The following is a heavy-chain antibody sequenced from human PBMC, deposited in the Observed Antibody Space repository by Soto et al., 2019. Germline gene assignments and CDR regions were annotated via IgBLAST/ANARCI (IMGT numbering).Heavy chain of an antibody. CDR2: INHSGST. J-gene: IGHJ4*02. Sequence: PXETLALTCAVYGGSFSGYYWSWIRQPPGKGLEWIGEINHSGSTNYNPSLKSRVTISVDTSKNQFSLKLSSVTAADTAVYYCARLEYSSSDHFDYWGQGTLVTVSS. D-gene: IGHD6-6*01. V-gene: IGHV4-34*01. CDR1: GGSFSGYY. CDR3: ARLEYSSSDHFDY.